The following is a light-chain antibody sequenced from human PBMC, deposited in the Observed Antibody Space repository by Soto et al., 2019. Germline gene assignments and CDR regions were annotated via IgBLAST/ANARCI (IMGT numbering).Light chain of an antibody. CDR3: QQDYNLPWT. Sequence: DIQMTQSPSTLSGSVGDRVTITCQASQTISSWLAWYQQKPGKAPKLLIYKASTLKSGVPSRFSGSGSGTEFTLTISSLQPDDFAVYYCQQDYNLPWTFGQGTKVDIK. J-gene: IGKJ1*01. CDR1: QTISSW. V-gene: IGKV1-5*03. CDR2: KAS.